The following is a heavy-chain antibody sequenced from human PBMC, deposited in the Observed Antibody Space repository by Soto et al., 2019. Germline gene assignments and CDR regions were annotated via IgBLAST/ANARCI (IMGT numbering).Heavy chain of an antibody. CDR2: ITPISGTT. V-gene: IGHV1-69*13. D-gene: IGHD2-15*01. CDR1: GGTFSTHA. J-gene: IGHJ6*02. Sequence: WASVKVSCKASGGTFSTHAIIWVRQAPGHGLEWMGGITPISGTTYYTQKFQGRVTITADEPTSTAFMELSSLKSDDTAVSYCAGGYCSGSNCYSGLDVWGQGTMVTVSS. CDR3: AGGYCSGSNCYSGLDV.